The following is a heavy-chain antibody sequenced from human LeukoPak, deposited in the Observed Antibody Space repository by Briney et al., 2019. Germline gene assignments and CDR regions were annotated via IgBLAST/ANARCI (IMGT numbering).Heavy chain of an antibody. J-gene: IGHJ4*02. V-gene: IGHV4-30-4*01. Sequence: SETLSLTCTVSGGSLSSGDYYWGWLRQPPGRGREWIGYIYYSGSTYYNPSLKSRVTITVETSKNQFSLKLSSVTAADTAVYYCARGGRGYSYGLHLFTFDYWGQGTLVTVSS. CDR3: ARGGRGYSYGLHLFTFDY. CDR2: IYYSGST. CDR1: GGSLSSGDYY. D-gene: IGHD5-18*01.